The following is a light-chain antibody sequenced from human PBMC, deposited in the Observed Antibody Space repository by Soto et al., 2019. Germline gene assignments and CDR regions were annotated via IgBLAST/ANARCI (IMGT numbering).Light chain of an antibody. V-gene: IGLV2-11*01. CDR1: SSDVGGSNY. CDR3: CSYAGRYTWI. J-gene: IGLJ2*01. Sequence: QSALTQPRSVSGSPGQSVTISCTGTSSDVGGSNYVSWYQQHPGKAPKVMIYDVSKRPSGVPDRFSGSKSGYTASLTISGLQAEDEADYYCCSYAGRYTWIFGGGTQLTVL. CDR2: DVS.